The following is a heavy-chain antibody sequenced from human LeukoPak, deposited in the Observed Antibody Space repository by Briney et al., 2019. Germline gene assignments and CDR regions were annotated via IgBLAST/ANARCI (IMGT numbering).Heavy chain of an antibody. J-gene: IGHJ5*02. CDR1: GGSFSGYY. CDR3: ATRLYCSGGSCYSGNWFDP. D-gene: IGHD2-15*01. CDR2: INHSGST. V-gene: IGHV4-34*01. Sequence: SETLSLTCAVYGGSFSGYYWSWIRQPPGKRLEWIGEINHSGSTNYNPSLKSRVTISVDTSKNQFSLKLSSVTAADTAVYYCATRLYCSGGSCYSGNWFDPWGQGTLVTVSS.